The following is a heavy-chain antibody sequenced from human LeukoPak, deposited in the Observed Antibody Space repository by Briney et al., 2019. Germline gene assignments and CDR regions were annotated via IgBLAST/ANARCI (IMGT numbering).Heavy chain of an antibody. J-gene: IGHJ1*01. CDR2: IKSDGSST. D-gene: IGHD5-24*01. CDR1: GITFSSNW. CDR3: ARHEMATIFLTHFQH. Sequence: GGSLRLSCVASGITFSSNWHWVRQAPGKGLVWVSRIKSDGSSTSYADFVKGRFTISRDSAKNTLYLQMNSLRAEDTAVYYCARHEMATIFLTHFQHWGQGTLVTVSS. V-gene: IGHV3-74*01.